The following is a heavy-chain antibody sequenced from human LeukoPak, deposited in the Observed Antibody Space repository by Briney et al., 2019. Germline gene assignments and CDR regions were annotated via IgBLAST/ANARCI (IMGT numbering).Heavy chain of an antibody. D-gene: IGHD6-19*01. J-gene: IGHJ4*02. CDR1: GYSLTSYY. Sequence: EASVTVSCKASGYSLTSYYMHWVRQAPGQGLEWMGIINPSGGSTSYAQKFQGRVTMTRDTSTSTVYMELSSLRSEDTAVYYCARAPSLESSGWYVSDYWGQGTLVTVSS. CDR2: INPSGGST. CDR3: ARAPSLESSGWYVSDY. V-gene: IGHV1-46*01.